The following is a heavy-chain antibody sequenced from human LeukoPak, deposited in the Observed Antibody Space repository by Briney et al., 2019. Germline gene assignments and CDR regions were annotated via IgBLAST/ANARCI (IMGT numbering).Heavy chain of an antibody. CDR1: GFTFSSYE. D-gene: IGHD3-9*01. V-gene: IGHV3-48*03. J-gene: IGHJ4*02. Sequence: PGGSLRLSCAASGFTFSSYEMNWVRQAPGKGLEWVSYISSSGSTIFYADSVKGRFTISRDNAKNSLYLQMNSLRAEDTAVYYCAREPPSVDWLSEIYYFDYWGQGTLVTVSS. CDR3: AREPPSVDWLSEIYYFDY. CDR2: ISSSGSTI.